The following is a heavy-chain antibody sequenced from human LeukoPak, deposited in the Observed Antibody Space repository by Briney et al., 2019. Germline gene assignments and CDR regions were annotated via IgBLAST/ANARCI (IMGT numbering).Heavy chain of an antibody. V-gene: IGHV3-7*01. CDR3: ARDKGDFTMIVNFGPAFDI. Sequence: GGSLRLSCAASGFTFSSYWMSWVRQAPGKGLEWVANIKQDGSEKYYVDSAKGRFTISRDNAKNSLYLQMNSLRAEDTAVYYCARDKGDFTMIVNFGPAFDIWGQGTMVTVSS. J-gene: IGHJ3*02. CDR2: IKQDGSEK. CDR1: GFTFSSYW. D-gene: IGHD3-22*01.